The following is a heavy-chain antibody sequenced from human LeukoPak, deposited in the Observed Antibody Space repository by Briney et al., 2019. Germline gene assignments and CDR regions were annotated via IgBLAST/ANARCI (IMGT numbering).Heavy chain of an antibody. V-gene: IGHV3-23*01. Sequence: GGSLRLSCAASGFTFSSYAMSWVRQAPGKGLEWVSGTSGGGGSTYYADSVKGRFTISRDNSKNTLYLQMNSLRAEDTAVYYCAKDGEGATTVYYFDYWGQGTLVTVSS. CDR3: AKDGEGATTVYYFDY. J-gene: IGHJ4*02. CDR2: TSGGGGST. D-gene: IGHD1-26*01. CDR1: GFTFSSYA.